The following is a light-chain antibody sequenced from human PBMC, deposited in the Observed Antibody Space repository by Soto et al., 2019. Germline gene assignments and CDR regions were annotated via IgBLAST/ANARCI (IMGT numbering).Light chain of an antibody. CDR2: GAS. Sequence: EIVMTQSPATLSVSPGERATLSCRASQSVSSNLAWYQQKSGQAPRLLIYGASTRATGIPARFSGSGSGTEFTLTISSLQSEDFAVYYCQQYKNWPPLTFGGGTKVEIK. CDR1: QSVSSN. CDR3: QQYKNWPPLT. J-gene: IGKJ4*01. V-gene: IGKV3-15*01.